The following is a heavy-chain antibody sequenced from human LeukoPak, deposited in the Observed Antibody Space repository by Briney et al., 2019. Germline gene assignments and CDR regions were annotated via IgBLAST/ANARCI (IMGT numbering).Heavy chain of an antibody. CDR2: INHSGST. CDR1: GGSLSGYY. V-gene: IGHV4-34*01. Sequence: SETLCLTCAVYGGSLSGYYWSWIRQPPGKGLEWIGEINHSGSTNYNPSLKSRVTISVDTSKNQFSLKLGSVTAADTAVYYCARVPSSSVDYYMDVWGKGTTVTVSS. J-gene: IGHJ6*03. D-gene: IGHD6-6*01. CDR3: ARVPSSSVDYYMDV.